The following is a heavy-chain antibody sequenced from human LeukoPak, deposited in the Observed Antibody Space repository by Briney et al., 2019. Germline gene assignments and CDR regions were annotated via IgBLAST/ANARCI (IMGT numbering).Heavy chain of an antibody. V-gene: IGHV4-4*02. Sequence: SGTLSLTCAVSGGSISSSNWWSWVRQHPTEGLEWIGHIYYTGRTTYNPSVKSRVTISADTSKNQFSLKLNSVTAADTAVYFCASAPLGNSFGYIAYWGQGALVTVSS. J-gene: IGHJ4*02. CDR3: ASAPLGNSFGYIAY. CDR1: GGSISSSNW. CDR2: IYYTGRT. D-gene: IGHD5-18*01.